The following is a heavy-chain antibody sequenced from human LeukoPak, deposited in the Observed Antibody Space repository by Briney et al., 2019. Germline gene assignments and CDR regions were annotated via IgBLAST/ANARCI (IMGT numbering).Heavy chain of an antibody. CDR2: ISYSGST. Sequence: SETLSLTCTLSGGSISSSSYFWGWIRQPPGKGLDPGKGLEWIGTISYSGSTYYNPSLRSRVTVSVDTSKNQFSLKLSSVTAADTAVYYCARSYCSGGSCYSDPFDIWGQGTMVTVPS. D-gene: IGHD2-15*01. J-gene: IGHJ3*02. CDR3: ARSYCSGGSCYSDPFDI. V-gene: IGHV4-39*01. CDR1: GGSISSSSYF.